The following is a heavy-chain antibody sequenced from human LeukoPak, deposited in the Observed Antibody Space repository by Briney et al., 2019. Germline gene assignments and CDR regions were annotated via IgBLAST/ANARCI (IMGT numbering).Heavy chain of an antibody. CDR1: GGSFSGYY. Sequence: SETLSLTCAVYGGSFSGYYWSWIRQPPRKGLEWIGEINHSGSTNYNPSLKSRVTISVDTSKNQFSLKLSSVTAADTAVYYCARVLKAAWGSGEKTYNEDQLPTFLDPWGQGTLVTVSS. CDR2: INHSGST. CDR3: ARVLKAAWGSGEKTYNEDQLPTFLDP. V-gene: IGHV4-34*01. J-gene: IGHJ5*02. D-gene: IGHD2-2*01.